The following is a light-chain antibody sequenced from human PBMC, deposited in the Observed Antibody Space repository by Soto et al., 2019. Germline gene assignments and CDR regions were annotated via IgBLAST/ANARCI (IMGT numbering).Light chain of an antibody. V-gene: IGKV1-17*01. CDR2: DAS. J-gene: IGKJ1*01. CDR3: QQYISHPT. Sequence: DIQMTQSPSSLSASVGDRITITCRASQDIRNDLGWYQQKPGKDPXRXIXDASNSQSGVPARFGGSGSGTEFSLTISSLQPDDFATSYCQQYISHPTFGQGAKVDMK. CDR1: QDIRND.